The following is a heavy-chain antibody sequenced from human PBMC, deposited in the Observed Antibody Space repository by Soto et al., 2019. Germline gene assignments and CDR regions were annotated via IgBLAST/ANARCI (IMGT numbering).Heavy chain of an antibody. D-gene: IGHD6-13*01. CDR1: GGSISSSYW. V-gene: IGHV4-4*02. CDR3: ARRGSTWQTHEYFQH. Sequence: QVQLQESGPGLVKPSGTLSLTCAVSGGSISSSYWWNWVRQPPGKGLEWIGEIYHSGSTNYIPSLMSRVTISVDKSKNQFSRKLGSVTAADTAVYYCARRGSTWQTHEYFQHGGQGSLVTVSS. CDR2: IYHSGST. J-gene: IGHJ1*01.